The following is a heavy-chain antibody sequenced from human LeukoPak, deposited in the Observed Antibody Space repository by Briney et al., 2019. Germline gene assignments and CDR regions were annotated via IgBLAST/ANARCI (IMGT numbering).Heavy chain of an antibody. V-gene: IGHV4-61*01. Sequence: SETLSLTCTVSGGSVSSGSYYWSWIRQPPGKGLEWIGYIYYSGSTNYNPSLKSRVTISVDTSKNQFSLKLSSVTAADTAVYYCARGLAYYDFWSGYYTTEEYFQHWGQGTLVTVPS. CDR2: IYYSGST. CDR1: GGSVSSGSYY. CDR3: ARGLAYYDFWSGYYTTEEYFQH. J-gene: IGHJ1*01. D-gene: IGHD3-3*01.